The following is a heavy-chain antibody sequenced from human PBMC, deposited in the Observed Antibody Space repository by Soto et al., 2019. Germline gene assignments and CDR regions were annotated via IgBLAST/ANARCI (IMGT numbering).Heavy chain of an antibody. Sequence: GGSLRLSCAASGFTFSSYSMNWVRQAPGKGLEWVSSISSSSSYIYYEDSVEGRFTISRDNAKNSLYLQMNSLRAEDTAVYYGARVVPAALHADYGMDVWGQGTTVTVSS. CDR1: GFTFSSYS. CDR3: ARVVPAALHADYGMDV. D-gene: IGHD2-2*01. V-gene: IGHV3-21*01. J-gene: IGHJ6*02. CDR2: ISSSSSYI.